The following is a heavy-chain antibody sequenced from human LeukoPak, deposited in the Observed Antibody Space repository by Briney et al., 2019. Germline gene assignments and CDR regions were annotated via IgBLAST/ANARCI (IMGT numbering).Heavy chain of an antibody. V-gene: IGHV4-39*01. CDR2: IYHSGST. J-gene: IGHJ6*03. Sequence: PSETLSLTCTVSGGSISSGDYYWSWIRQPPGKGLEWIGSIYHSGSTYYNPSLKSRVTISVDTSKNQFSLKLSSVTAADTAVYYCARLPQSPYEVDYYYYMDVWGKGTTVTVSS. CDR1: GGSISSGDYY. D-gene: IGHD3-22*01. CDR3: ARLPQSPYEVDYYYYMDV.